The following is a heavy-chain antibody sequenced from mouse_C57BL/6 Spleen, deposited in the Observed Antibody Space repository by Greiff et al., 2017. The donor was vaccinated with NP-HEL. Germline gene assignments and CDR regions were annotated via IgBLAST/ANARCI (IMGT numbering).Heavy chain of an antibody. CDR2: IWSGGST. V-gene: IGHV2-2*01. D-gene: IGHD1-1*01. Sequence: VQLQESGPGLVQPSQSLSITCTVSGFSLTSYGVHWVRQSPGKGLEWLGVIWSGGSTDYNAAFISRLSISKDNSKRQVFFKMNSLQADDTAIYYCARAAITTVVAKDSFADWGQGTLVTVSA. CDR3: ARAAITTVVAKDSFAD. CDR1: GFSLTSYG. J-gene: IGHJ3*01.